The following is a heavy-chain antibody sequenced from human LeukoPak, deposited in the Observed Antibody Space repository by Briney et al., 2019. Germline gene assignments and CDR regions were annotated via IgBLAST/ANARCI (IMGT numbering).Heavy chain of an antibody. CDR3: ARGASSGYFTPTYYFDY. J-gene: IGHJ4*02. CDR1: GYTFTSYG. Sequence: ASVKVPCKASGYTFTSYGISWVRQAPGQGLEWMGWISAYNGNTNYAQKLQGRVTMTTDTSTSTAYMELRSLRSDDTAVYYCARGASSGYFTPTYYFDYWGQGTLVTVSS. D-gene: IGHD6-19*01. V-gene: IGHV1-18*01. CDR2: ISAYNGNT.